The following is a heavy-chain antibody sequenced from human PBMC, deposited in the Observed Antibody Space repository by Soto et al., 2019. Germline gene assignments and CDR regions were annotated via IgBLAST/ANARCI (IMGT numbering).Heavy chain of an antibody. Sequence: QVQLQESGPGLVKPSQTLSLICTVSGGSVGSGDYHWNWIRQPPGKGLEWIGYIYYSGSTYYNPSLKSRVTISVDTSKNQFSLKLSSVTAADTAVYFCARETTVHTLPWGYGVDAWGQGTTVIVSS. CDR1: GGSVGSGDYH. V-gene: IGHV4-30-4*01. D-gene: IGHD4-4*01. J-gene: IGHJ6*02. CDR3: ARETTVHTLPWGYGVDA. CDR2: IYYSGST.